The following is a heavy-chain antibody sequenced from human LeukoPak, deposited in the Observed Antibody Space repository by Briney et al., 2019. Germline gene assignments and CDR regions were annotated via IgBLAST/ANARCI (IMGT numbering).Heavy chain of an antibody. D-gene: IGHD5-18*01. CDR1: GGSFNGYY. Sequence: SETLSLTCAVYGGSFNGYYWSWIRQAPGGRLEWIGEINHDESVNSNPSLKSRVTMSIDASRSRFSPELTSVTAADTALYYCARGGLNSYGYFYWGQGISVTVSS. J-gene: IGHJ4*02. V-gene: IGHV4-34*01. CDR2: INHDESV. CDR3: ARGGLNSYGYFY.